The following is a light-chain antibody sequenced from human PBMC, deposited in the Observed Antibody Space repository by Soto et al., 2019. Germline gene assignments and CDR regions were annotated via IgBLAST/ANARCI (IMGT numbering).Light chain of an antibody. CDR1: QSISNI. Sequence: EIVMTQSPATLSVSPGERATLSCRASQSISNILAWYQQKPGQAPRLLIYGASTRATGIPDRFSGSGSGTDFTLTISRLEPEDSAVYYCQQYGSSPTWTFGQGTKVDI. CDR2: GAS. V-gene: IGKV3-20*01. J-gene: IGKJ1*01. CDR3: QQYGSSPTWT.